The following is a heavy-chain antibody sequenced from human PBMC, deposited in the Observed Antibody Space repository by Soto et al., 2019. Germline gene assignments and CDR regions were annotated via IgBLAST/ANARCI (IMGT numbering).Heavy chain of an antibody. CDR1: GGTFSSYA. CDR2: IIPIFGTA. D-gene: IGHD2-21*02. V-gene: IGHV1-69*13. CDR3: AREVGPAYCGRDCYIFDY. Sequence: SVKVSCKASGGTFSSYAISWVRQAPGQGLEWMGGIIPIFGTANYAQKFQGRVTITADESTSTAYMELSSLRSEDTAVYYCAREVGPAYCGRDCYIFDYWGQGTLATVSS. J-gene: IGHJ4*02.